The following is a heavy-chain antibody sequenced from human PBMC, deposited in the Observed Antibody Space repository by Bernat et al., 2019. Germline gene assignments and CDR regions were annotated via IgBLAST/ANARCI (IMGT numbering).Heavy chain of an antibody. CDR2: IYSGGST. V-gene: IGHV3-66*01. Sequence: EVQLVESGGGLVQPGGSLRLSCAASGFTVSSNYMSWVRQAPGKGLEWVSVIYSGGSTYYADSVKGRFTISRDNSKNTLYLQMNSLRAEDTAVYYCARDAKPYSSSSDNWFDPWGQGTLVTDSS. J-gene: IGHJ5*02. CDR3: ARDAKPYSSSSDNWFDP. CDR1: GFTVSSNY. D-gene: IGHD6-6*01.